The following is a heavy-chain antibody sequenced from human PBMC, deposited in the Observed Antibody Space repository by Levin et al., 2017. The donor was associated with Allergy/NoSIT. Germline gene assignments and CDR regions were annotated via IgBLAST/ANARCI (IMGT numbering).Heavy chain of an antibody. D-gene: IGHD7-27*01. J-gene: IGHJ5*02. CDR3: ARAAELGRLSWIDP. V-gene: IGHV4-30-4*01. CDR1: GGSISSGDYH. Sequence: LRLSCTVSGGSISSGDYHWSWIRQPPGTALEWIGYIYHSGNTYYNPSLKSRLTMSVDTSKNRFSVRLNSVTAADTAVYYCARAAELGRLSWIDPWGQGTLVTVSS. CDR2: IYHSGNT.